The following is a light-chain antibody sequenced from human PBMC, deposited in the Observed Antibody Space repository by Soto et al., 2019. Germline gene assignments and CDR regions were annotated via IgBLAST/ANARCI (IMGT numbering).Light chain of an antibody. V-gene: IGLV2-14*01. J-gene: IGLJ2*01. CDR1: SSDVGCYNH. Sequence: QSALTQPASVSGSPGQSITISCTGTSSDVGCYNHVSWYHHHPGKAPKLMIYEVSNRPSGVSNRFSGYKSGSTASLTISGLQAEDEADYFCSSYASRSTLVVFGGGTKVTVL. CDR3: SSYASRSTLVV. CDR2: EVS.